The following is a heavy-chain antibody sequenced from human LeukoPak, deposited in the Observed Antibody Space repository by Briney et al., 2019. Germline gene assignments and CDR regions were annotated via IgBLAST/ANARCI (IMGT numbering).Heavy chain of an antibody. V-gene: IGHV4-59*01. CDR3: ARAMIGSFGY. CDR1: GGSIGTYY. D-gene: IGHD3-22*01. CDR2: IYYTGST. J-gene: IGHJ4*02. Sequence: SETLSLTCSVSGGSIGTYYWTWIRQPPGKGLEWIGYIYYTGSTNYNPSLKSRATMSVDTSKNQVSLKLSSVTAADTAVYYCARAMIGSFGYWGQGTLVTVSS.